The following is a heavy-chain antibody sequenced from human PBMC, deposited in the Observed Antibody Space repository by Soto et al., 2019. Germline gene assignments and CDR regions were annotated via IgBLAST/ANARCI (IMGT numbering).Heavy chain of an antibody. CDR3: ARSDYGEFDY. J-gene: IGHJ4*02. V-gene: IGHV4-59*01. CDR1: GGSISSYY. D-gene: IGHD4-17*01. CDR2: IYYSGST. Sequence: SETLSLTCTVSGGSISSYYWSWIRQPPGKGLERIGYIYYSGSTNYNPSLKSRVTISVDTSKNQFSLKLSSVTAADTAVYYCARSDYGEFDYWGQGTLVTVSS.